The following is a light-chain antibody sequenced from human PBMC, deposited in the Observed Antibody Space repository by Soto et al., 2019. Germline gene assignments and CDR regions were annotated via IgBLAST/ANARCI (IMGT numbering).Light chain of an antibody. CDR1: QSVTNC. V-gene: IGKV3-20*01. CDR2: AAS. CDR3: QQYSGSPLT. Sequence: EIVLTQSPGTLSLSPGERATLSCRASQSVTNCLAWYQQNPGQAPRLLIYAASSRATGIPDRFGGSGSGTDFTLTISRLEPEDFAVYYCQQYSGSPLTFGGGTKVDIK. J-gene: IGKJ4*01.